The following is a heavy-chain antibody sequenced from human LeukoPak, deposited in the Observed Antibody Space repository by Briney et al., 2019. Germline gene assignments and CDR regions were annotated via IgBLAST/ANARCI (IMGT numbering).Heavy chain of an antibody. CDR3: ARASGDIVETATMGSY. J-gene: IGHJ4*02. CDR2: ISSSSSSI. V-gene: IGHV3-21*01. CDR1: GFTFSSYS. D-gene: IGHD5-18*01. Sequence: PGGSLRLSCAASGFTFSSYSMNWVRQAPGKGLEWVSSISSSSSSIYYADSVKGRFTISRDNAKNSLYLQMSSLRAEDTAVYYCARASGDIVETATMGSYWGQGTLVTVSS.